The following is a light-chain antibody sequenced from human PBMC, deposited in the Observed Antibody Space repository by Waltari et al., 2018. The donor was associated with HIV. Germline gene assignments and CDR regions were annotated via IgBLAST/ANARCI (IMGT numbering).Light chain of an antibody. CDR1: PSLLDTFDGNTY. CDR3: MQRVEFPVT. CDR2: TLS. Sequence: IVPTQTLLSLPITPGEPASISCRSSPSLLDTFDGNTYLDWYLQKPGQSPRLLIYTLSSRASGVPDRFSGSGSGTNFTLKISSVEAEDVGIYFCMQRVEFPVTFGPGTKLNIK. J-gene: IGKJ3*01. V-gene: IGKV2-40*01.